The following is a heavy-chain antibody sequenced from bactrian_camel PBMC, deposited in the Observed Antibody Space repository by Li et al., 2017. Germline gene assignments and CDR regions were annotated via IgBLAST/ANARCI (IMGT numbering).Heavy chain of an antibody. CDR1: GYTLCLAD. Sequence: HVQLVESGGGSVQAGGSLRLSCAVSGYTLCLADMNWYRQAPGKERELVSGINTDGTTNYADSVKGRFNISQDNAKNTLYLQMNSLKTEDTAVYYCATWWSVGFWGQGTQVTVS. D-gene: IGHD7*01. J-gene: IGHJ6*01. CDR3: ATWWSVGF. V-gene: IGHV3S53*01. CDR2: INTDGTT.